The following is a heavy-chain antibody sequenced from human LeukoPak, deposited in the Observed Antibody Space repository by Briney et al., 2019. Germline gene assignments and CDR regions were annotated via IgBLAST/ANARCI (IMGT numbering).Heavy chain of an antibody. CDR3: ARDRSYDVDY. V-gene: IGHV4-30-4*01. D-gene: IGHD3-3*01. Sequence: SETLSLTCTVSGGSISSGDYYWSWIRQPPGKGLEWIGYIYYSGSTYHNPSLKSRVTISVDTSKNQFSLKLSSVTAADTAVYYCARDRSYDVDYWGQGTLVTVSS. J-gene: IGHJ4*02. CDR2: IYYSGST. CDR1: GGSISSGDYY.